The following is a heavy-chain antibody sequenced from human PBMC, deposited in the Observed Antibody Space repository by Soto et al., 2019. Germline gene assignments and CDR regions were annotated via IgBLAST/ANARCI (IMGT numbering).Heavy chain of an antibody. CDR1: GGSISSSSYY. CDR3: ASPKIAFYNWFDP. J-gene: IGHJ5*02. D-gene: IGHD3-3*02. CDR2: IYYSGST. Sequence: QLQPQESGPGLVKPSENLSLTCTVSGGSISSSSYYWGWIRQPPGKGLEWIGSIYYSGSTYYNPSLKSRVTISVDTSKNQFSLKLSSVTAADTAVYYCASPKIAFYNWFDPWGQGTLVTVSS. V-gene: IGHV4-39*01.